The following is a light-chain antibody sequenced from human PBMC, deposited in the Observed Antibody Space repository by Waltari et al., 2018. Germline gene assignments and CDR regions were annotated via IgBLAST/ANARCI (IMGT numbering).Light chain of an antibody. CDR1: QSVSSNS. J-gene: IGKJ1*01. V-gene: IGKV3-20*01. CDR3: QQYGTSPRT. CDR2: GAS. Sequence: EIVLTQSPGTLSLSPGERASLSCRTSQSVSSNSLAWYQQSPGQAPRLPIYGASSRAIGIPDRFSGSGSGTDFTLTISRLEPEDFAVYYCQQYGTSPRTFGQGTKVEIK.